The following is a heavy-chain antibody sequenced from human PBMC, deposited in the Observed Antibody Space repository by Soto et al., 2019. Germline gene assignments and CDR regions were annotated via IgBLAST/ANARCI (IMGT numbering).Heavy chain of an antibody. Sequence: QLQLQESGPGLVKPSETLSLTCTVSGGSISSSSYYWGWIRQPPGKGLEWIGSIYYSGSTYYNPSLKSRVTLSVAPTKNHLSLKLSSVTAADTAVYYCARHYGVVIQQPHWFDPWGPGTLVTVSS. D-gene: IGHD3-3*01. CDR1: GGSISSSSYY. CDR2: IYYSGST. CDR3: ARHYGVVIQQPHWFDP. V-gene: IGHV4-39*01. J-gene: IGHJ5*02.